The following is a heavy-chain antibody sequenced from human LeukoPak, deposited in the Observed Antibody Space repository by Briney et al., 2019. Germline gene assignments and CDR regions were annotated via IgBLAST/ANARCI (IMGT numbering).Heavy chain of an antibody. V-gene: IGHV1-46*01. CDR2: INPSGGST. CDR1: GYTFTSYY. J-gene: IGHJ5*02. CDR3: ARQPLVPAAISQGRWFDP. D-gene: IGHD2-2*02. Sequence: ASVKVSCKASGYTFTSYYMHWVRQAPGQGLEWMGIINPSGGSTSYAQKFQGRVTMTRDTSTSTVYMELSSLRSEDTAVYYCARQPLVPAAISQGRWFDPWGQGTLVTVSS.